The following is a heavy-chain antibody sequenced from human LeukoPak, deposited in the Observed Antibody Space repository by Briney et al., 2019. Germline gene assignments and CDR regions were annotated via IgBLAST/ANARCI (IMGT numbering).Heavy chain of an antibody. CDR3: ARHLGTAMVSPLGY. Sequence: GESLQISCKGSGYSFTTYWIAWVRQMPGKGLEWMGFIHPGDSDTRYSPSFQGQVTISADKSISTAYLQRSSLKASDTAMYYCARHLGTAMVSPLGYWGQGTLVTVSS. D-gene: IGHD5-18*01. CDR2: IHPGDSDT. V-gene: IGHV5-51*01. J-gene: IGHJ4*02. CDR1: GYSFTTYW.